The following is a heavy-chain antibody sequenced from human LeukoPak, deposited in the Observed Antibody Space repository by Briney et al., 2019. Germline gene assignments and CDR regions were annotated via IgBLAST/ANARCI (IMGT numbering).Heavy chain of an antibody. CDR1: GGSFSGYY. CDR2: INHSGST. V-gene: IGHV4-34*01. CDR3: ARATRMTGRYYGMDV. J-gene: IGHJ6*02. Sequence: PSETLSLTCAVYGGSFSGYYWSWIRQPPGKGLEWIEEINHSGSTNYNPSLKSRVTISVDTSKNQFSLKLSSVTAADTAVYYCARATRMTGRYYGMDVWGQGTTVTVSS. D-gene: IGHD2-15*01.